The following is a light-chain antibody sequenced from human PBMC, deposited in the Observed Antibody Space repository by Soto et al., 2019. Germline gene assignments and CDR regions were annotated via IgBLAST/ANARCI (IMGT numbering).Light chain of an antibody. J-gene: IGKJ3*01. Sequence: EIVLTQSPGTLSLSPGERATLSCRASQSVGRNYLAWYQQKPGQAPRLLIHRISTRATGIPARFSGSGAGIEFTLTISSLQSEYFAVYYCQQYDNWPIFTFGPGTKVEIK. CDR2: RIS. CDR1: QSVGRN. CDR3: QQYDNWPIFT. V-gene: IGKV3-15*01.